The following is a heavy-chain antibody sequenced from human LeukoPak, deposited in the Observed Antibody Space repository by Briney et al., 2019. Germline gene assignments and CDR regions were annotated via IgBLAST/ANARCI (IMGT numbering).Heavy chain of an antibody. CDR2: INHSGST. CDR3: ARRYYGSGSYSFYYYYYMDV. D-gene: IGHD3-10*01. Sequence: SETLSLTCAVYGGSFSGYYWSWIRQPPGKGLEWIGEINHSGSTNYTPSLKSRVTISVGTSKNQFSLKLSSVTAADTAVYYCARRYYGSGSYSFYYYYYMDVWGKGTTVTISS. CDR1: GGSFSGYY. V-gene: IGHV4-34*01. J-gene: IGHJ6*03.